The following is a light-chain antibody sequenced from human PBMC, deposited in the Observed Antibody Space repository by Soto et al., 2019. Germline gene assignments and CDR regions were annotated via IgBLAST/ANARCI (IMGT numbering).Light chain of an antibody. J-gene: IGKJ1*01. CDR3: QQYQSSWT. Sequence: DLQMTQSPSTLSASVGDRVIITCRASQSISSWLAWYQQKPGKVPNLLIYDASNLESGVPSRFSGSGSGTEFTLTISSLQPDDFATYYCQQYQSSWTFGQGTKVEIQ. V-gene: IGKV1-5*01. CDR2: DAS. CDR1: QSISSW.